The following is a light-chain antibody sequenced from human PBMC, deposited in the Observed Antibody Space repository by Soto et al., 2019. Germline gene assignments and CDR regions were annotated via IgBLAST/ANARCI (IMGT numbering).Light chain of an antibody. J-gene: IGKJ3*01. CDR2: GAS. Sequence: EIVLTQSPGTLSLSPGERATLSCRASQSVSSSYLAWYQQKPGQAPRLLIYGASSRATGIPDRFSGSGSGTDFTLTISRLEPEDFALYYCQQYGSSPFTFGPGNKVDIK. CDR1: QSVSSSY. CDR3: QQYGSSPFT. V-gene: IGKV3-20*01.